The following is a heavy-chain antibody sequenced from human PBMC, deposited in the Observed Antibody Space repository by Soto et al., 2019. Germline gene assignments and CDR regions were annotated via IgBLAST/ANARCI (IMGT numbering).Heavy chain of an antibody. CDR2: INPSGGST. CDR1: GYTFTSYY. CDR3: AREGHVVAARRGMDV. V-gene: IGHV1-46*01. Sequence: ASVKVSCKASGYTFTSYYMHWVRQAPGQGLEWMGIINPSGGSTSYAQKFQGRVTMTRDTSTSTVYMELSSLRSEDTAVYYCAREGHVVAARRGMDVWGQGTTVTVSS. J-gene: IGHJ6*02. D-gene: IGHD6-13*01.